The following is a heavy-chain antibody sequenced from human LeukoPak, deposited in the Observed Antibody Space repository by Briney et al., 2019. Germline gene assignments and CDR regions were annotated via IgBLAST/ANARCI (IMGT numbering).Heavy chain of an antibody. V-gene: IGHV1-69*13. J-gene: IGHJ6*03. D-gene: IGHD5-18*01. Sequence: ASVKVSCKASGGTFSSYAISWVRQAPGQGLEWMGGIIPIFGTANYAQKFQGRVTITADESTNTAYMELSSLRSEDTAVYYCARDARIEDTGPYFYYYYWTSGAKGPRSPSP. CDR3: ARDARIEDTGPYFYYYYWTS. CDR2: IIPIFGTA. CDR1: GGTFSSYA.